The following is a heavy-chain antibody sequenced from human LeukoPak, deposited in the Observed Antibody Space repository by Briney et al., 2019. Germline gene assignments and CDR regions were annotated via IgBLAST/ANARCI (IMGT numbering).Heavy chain of an antibody. CDR2: TNGATGNT. CDR1: GYTFTNYD. J-gene: IGHJ4*02. V-gene: IGHV1-3*01. D-gene: IGHD4-23*01. Sequence: ASVKVSCKSSGYTFTNYDLHWVRQAPGQRLEWMGWTNGATGNTRFSQDFQGRLTITIDTSASTGYMELSSLTSDDTAVYYCARSPGGNARTWLDYWGQGTLVTVSS. CDR3: ARSPGGNARTWLDY.